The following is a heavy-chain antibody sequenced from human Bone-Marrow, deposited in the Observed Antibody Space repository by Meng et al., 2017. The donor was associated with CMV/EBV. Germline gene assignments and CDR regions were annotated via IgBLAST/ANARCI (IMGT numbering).Heavy chain of an antibody. D-gene: IGHD4-11*01. CDR2: ISAYNGNT. Sequence: QVELVQSGAAVKKAGASVKVSCKVSGYTFTSNGISWVRQAPGQGLEWLGWISAYNGNTNYAQKLQGRVTMTTDTSTSTAYMELRSLRSDDTAVYYCARVAYSTLDYWGQGTLVTVSS. CDR3: ARVAYSTLDY. J-gene: IGHJ4*02. V-gene: IGHV1-18*01. CDR1: GYTFTSNG.